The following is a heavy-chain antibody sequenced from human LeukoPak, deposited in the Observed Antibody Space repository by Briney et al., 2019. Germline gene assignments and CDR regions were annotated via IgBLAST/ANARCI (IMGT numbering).Heavy chain of an antibody. CDR1: GGSISSYY. D-gene: IGHD2-8*01. Sequence: PSETLSLTCTVSGGSISSYYWSWIRQPPGKGLGWIGYIYYSGSTNYNPSLKSRVTISVDTSKNQFSLKLSSVTAADTAVYYCARGYCTNGVCYTSWFDPWGQGTLVTVSS. V-gene: IGHV4-59*01. J-gene: IGHJ5*02. CDR2: IYYSGST. CDR3: ARGYCTNGVCYTSWFDP.